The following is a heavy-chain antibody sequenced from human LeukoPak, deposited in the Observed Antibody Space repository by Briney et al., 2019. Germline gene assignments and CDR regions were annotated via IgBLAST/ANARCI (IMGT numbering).Heavy chain of an antibody. V-gene: IGHV3-64*01. J-gene: IGHJ4*02. Sequence: PGGSLRLSCAVSGFTFSTYAMLWVRQAPGEGLEYVSGISRDGGSTYYANSVKGRFTISRDNSKNTLYLQMGSLRGEDMAVYYCARESLEEPGSFDYWGQGTLVTVSS. CDR1: GFTFSTYA. CDR2: ISRDGGST. D-gene: IGHD3-10*01. CDR3: ARESLEEPGSFDY.